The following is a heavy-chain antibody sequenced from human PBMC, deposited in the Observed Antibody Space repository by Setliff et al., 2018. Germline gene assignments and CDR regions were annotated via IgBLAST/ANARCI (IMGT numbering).Heavy chain of an antibody. Sequence: SVKVSCKASGAPFNAYGVSWVRQAPGQGLEWMGAIIPVLGMTDYAQKFQGRLTITADQSTTTVYMELSSLRFDDTALYYCARGPSPTVTPSRLIYFYHMDVWGTGTTVTSP. V-gene: IGHV1-69*10. CDR3: ARGPSPTVTPSRLIYFYHMDV. CDR2: IIPVLGMT. CDR1: GAPFNAYG. J-gene: IGHJ6*03. D-gene: IGHD4-17*01.